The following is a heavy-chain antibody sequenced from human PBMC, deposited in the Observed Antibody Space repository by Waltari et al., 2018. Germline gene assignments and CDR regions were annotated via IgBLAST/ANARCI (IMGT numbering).Heavy chain of an antibody. CDR1: RFTFRNFA. D-gene: IGHD2-15*01. CDR3: ARAPGVAEAERRWYLDY. V-gene: IGHV3-30-3*01. Sequence: QVQLVESGGGVVQPGGSLRLSCAASRFTFRNFAMHWVRQAPGKGWEWVAVISHDAGNEYYTDSVKGRFTISRDNSKNTLYLQMNSLRLEDTAVYYCARAPGVAEAERRWYLDYWGQGTLVTASS. J-gene: IGHJ4*02. CDR2: ISHDAGNE.